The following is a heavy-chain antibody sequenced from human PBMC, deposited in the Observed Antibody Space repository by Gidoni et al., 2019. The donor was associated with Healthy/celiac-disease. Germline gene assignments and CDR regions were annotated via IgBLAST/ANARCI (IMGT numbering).Heavy chain of an antibody. D-gene: IGHD2-2*01. CDR3: ARVADIVVVPAAPIQYYYYGMDV. V-gene: IGHV1-69*09. CDR2: IIPILGIA. Sequence: QVQLVQSGAEVKKPGSSVKVSCKASGGTFRSYAISWVRQAPGQGLEWMGRIIPILGIANYAQKFQGRVTITADKSTSTAYMELSSLRSEDTAVYYCARVADIVVVPAAPIQYYYYGMDVWGQGTTVTVSS. CDR1: GGTFRSYA. J-gene: IGHJ6*02.